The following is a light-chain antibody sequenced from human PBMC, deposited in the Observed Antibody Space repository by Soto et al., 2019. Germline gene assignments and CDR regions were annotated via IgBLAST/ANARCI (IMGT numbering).Light chain of an antibody. Sequence: DIQMTQSPSSLSASVGDRVTITCQASQDISNFLNWYQHKSGKSPKLLINDASNLETGVPSRFSGGGSSTYFTFTINSLQPEDVATYYCQQYDSLPLSVGPGTKVELK. V-gene: IGKV1-33*01. CDR2: DAS. CDR1: QDISNF. J-gene: IGKJ3*01. CDR3: QQYDSLPLS.